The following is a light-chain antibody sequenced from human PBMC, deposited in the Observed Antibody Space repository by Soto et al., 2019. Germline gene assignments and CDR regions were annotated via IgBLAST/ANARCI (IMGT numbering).Light chain of an antibody. V-gene: IGKV3-20*01. CDR1: QSVSSSS. Sequence: EIVLTQSPGTLSLSPGERATLSCRASQSVSSSSLAWYQQKPGQAPRLLIYGVSRRATGNPDRFSGSGSGTDFSLTISRLEPEDFAVYYCQQYRSSPVTFGGGTKVEIK. CDR3: QQYRSSPVT. CDR2: GVS. J-gene: IGKJ4*01.